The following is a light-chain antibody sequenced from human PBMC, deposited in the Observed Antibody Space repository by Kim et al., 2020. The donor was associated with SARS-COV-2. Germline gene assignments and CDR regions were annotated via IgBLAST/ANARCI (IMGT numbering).Light chain of an antibody. J-gene: IGKJ2*01. CDR2: AAS. CDR3: LQHKSYPYT. V-gene: IGKV1-17*03. Sequence: SASVGDTVTITRRASQGISDNLAGFQQEPGKVPQRLIYAASTLHSGAPSRFSGSGSGTEFTLTISSLQPEDFATYYCLQHKSYPYTFGQGTKLEI. CDR1: QGISDN.